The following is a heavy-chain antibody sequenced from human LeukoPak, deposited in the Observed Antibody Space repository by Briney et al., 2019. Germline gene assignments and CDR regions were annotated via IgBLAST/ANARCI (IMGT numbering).Heavy chain of an antibody. CDR1: GYTFTSYG. CDR3: ARGGPYCSATICYYFDY. V-gene: IGHV1-18*01. D-gene: IGHD2-2*01. Sequence: GASVKVSCKASGYTFTSYGISWVRQAPGQGLEWMGWISAYNGNTKYAEKFQDRVTMTTDTYTSTAYMELRSLRSDDTAIFYCARGGPYCSATICYYFDYWGQGTLVTVSS. CDR2: ISAYNGNT. J-gene: IGHJ4*02.